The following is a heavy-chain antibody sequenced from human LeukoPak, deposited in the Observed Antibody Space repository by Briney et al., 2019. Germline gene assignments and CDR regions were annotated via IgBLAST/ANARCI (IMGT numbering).Heavy chain of an antibody. CDR3: GVVV. Sequence: GGSLRLSCAASGFSFNSYWMSWVRQAPGKGLEWVANIKPDGSEKYYVESVEGRFTISRDSGKNFLYLQMNTLRAEDTAVYYCGVVVWGRGTTVTVSS. J-gene: IGHJ6*04. CDR2: IKPDGSEK. CDR1: GFSFNSYW. V-gene: IGHV3-7*01.